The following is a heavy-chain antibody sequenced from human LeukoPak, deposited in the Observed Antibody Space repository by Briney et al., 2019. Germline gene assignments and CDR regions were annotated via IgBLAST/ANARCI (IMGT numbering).Heavy chain of an antibody. CDR2: ISKDGNSN. CDR3: ARDLSGSYVFDY. V-gene: IGHV3-30-3*01. J-gene: IGHJ4*02. D-gene: IGHD1-26*01. CDR1: GFTFSSLA. Sequence: PGRSLRLSCAASGFTFSSLAMHWVRQAPGKGLEWVAVISKDGNSNHQADSVKGRFTISRDNSKNTLYLQMDSLRAEDTAVYYCARDLSGSYVFDYLGQGTLVTVSS.